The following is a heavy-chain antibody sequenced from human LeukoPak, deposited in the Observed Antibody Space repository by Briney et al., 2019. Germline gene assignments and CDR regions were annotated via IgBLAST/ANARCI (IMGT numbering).Heavy chain of an antibody. J-gene: IGHJ5*02. CDR2: ISAYNGNT. V-gene: IGHV1-18*01. Sequence: GASVKVSFKSSGYTFTIYSINWVRQAPGQGLEWMGWISAYNGNTNYAQKLQGRVTMTTDTSTSTAYMELRSLRSDDTAVYYCARDPGSWFHPWARETLVSVSS. CDR3: ARDPGSWFHP. CDR1: GYTFTIYS. D-gene: IGHD1-26*01.